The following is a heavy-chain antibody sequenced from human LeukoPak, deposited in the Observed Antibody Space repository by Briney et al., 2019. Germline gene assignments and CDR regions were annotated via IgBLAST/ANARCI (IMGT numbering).Heavy chain of an antibody. CDR2: ISYDGSNK. Sequence: GGSLRLSCAASGFTFSSYAMHWVRQAPGKGLEWVAVISYDGSNKYYADSVKGRFTISRDNSKNTLYLQMNSLRAEDTAVYYCARDEGPGYSYGLFDYWGQGTLVTVSS. V-gene: IGHV3-30-3*01. CDR1: GFTFSSYA. CDR3: ARDEGPGYSYGLFDY. J-gene: IGHJ4*02. D-gene: IGHD5-18*01.